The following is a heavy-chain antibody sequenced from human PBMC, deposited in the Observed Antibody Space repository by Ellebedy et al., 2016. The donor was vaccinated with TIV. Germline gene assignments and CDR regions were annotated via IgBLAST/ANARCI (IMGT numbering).Heavy chain of an antibody. J-gene: IGHJ4*02. CDR3: TRDGGSYGSGRFGRADH. CDR1: GFTFSGYS. D-gene: IGHD3-10*01. CDR2: IDTRSTSL. V-gene: IGHV3-48*02. Sequence: GESLKISCAASGFTFSGYSMNWVRQAPGKGLEWISYIDTRSTSLYADSVKGRFTISRGNAKSSLFLQVSSLRDEDTAVYYCTRDGGSYGSGRFGRADHWGQGTLVTVSS.